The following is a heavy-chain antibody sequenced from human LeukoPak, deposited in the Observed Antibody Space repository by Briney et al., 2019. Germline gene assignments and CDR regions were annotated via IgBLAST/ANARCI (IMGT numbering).Heavy chain of an antibody. CDR2: ISSSSSYI. Sequence: GGSLRLSCAASGFTFSSYSMNWVRQAPGKGLEWVSSISSSSSYIYYADSVKGRFTISRDNAKNSLYLQMNSLRAEDTAVYYCARGRILGYCSGGSCLYYFDYWGQGTLVTVSS. D-gene: IGHD2-15*01. CDR1: GFTFSSYS. V-gene: IGHV3-21*01. CDR3: ARGRILGYCSGGSCLYYFDY. J-gene: IGHJ4*02.